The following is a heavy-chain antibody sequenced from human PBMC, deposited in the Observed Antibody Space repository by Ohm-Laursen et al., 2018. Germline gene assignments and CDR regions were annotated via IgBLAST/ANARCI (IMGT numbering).Heavy chain of an antibody. D-gene: IGHD2-15*01. V-gene: IGHV3-30*03. J-gene: IGHJ4*02. CDR1: GFTFNSYG. CDR3: ARGRRAPYCSGGSCYRGTAFDY. CDR2: ISYDGSNK. Sequence: SLRLSCAASGFTFNSYGMHWVRQAPGKGLEWVAVISYDGSNKYYADSVKGRFTISRDNSKNTLYLQMNSLRAEDTAVYYCARGRRAPYCSGGSCYRGTAFDYWGQGTLVTVSS.